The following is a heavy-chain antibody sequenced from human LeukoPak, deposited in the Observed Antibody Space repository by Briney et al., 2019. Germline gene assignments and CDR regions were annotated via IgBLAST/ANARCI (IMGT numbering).Heavy chain of an antibody. CDR1: GFTFSSYG. CDR3: AKQFLWFGELSHFDY. CDR2: ISYDGNYK. V-gene: IGHV3-30*18. J-gene: IGHJ4*02. Sequence: GGSLRLSCAASGFTFSSYGMHWVRQAPGKGLEWVAVISYDGNYKYYADSVKGRFTISRDNSKNTLYVQMNSLRAEDTAVYYCAKQFLWFGELSHFDYWGQGTLVTVSS. D-gene: IGHD3-10*01.